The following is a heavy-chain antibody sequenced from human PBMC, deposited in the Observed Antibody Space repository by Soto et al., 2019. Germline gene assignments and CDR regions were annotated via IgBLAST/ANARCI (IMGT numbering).Heavy chain of an antibody. CDR3: TRVGGYYGDYPNVDD. D-gene: IGHD4-17*01. CDR2: IYYTGST. V-gene: IGHV4-59*01. CDR1: GSSISPFY. J-gene: IGHJ4*02. Sequence: PSETLSLTCTVSGSSISPFYWSWIRQPPGRGLEWIGYIYYTGSTKYNPALKSRVTLSLGTSRNQLSLKLSPVTAAYTAVYFCTRVGGYYGDYPNVDDWGPGTLVTFAS.